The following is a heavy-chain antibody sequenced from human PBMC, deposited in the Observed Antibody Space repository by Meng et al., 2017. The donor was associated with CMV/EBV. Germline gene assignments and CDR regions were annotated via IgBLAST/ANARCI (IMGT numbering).Heavy chain of an antibody. Sequence: ASVKVSCKASGYTFTSYGISWVRQAPGQGLEWMGWISAYNGNTNYAKKLQGRVTMTTDTSTSTAYMELRSLRSDDTAVYYCARYRETDYCSSTSCPPYYYYGMDVWGQGTTVTVSS. D-gene: IGHD2-2*01. V-gene: IGHV1-18*01. CDR1: GYTFTSYG. CDR3: ARYRETDYCSSTSCPPYYYYGMDV. J-gene: IGHJ6*02. CDR2: ISAYNGNT.